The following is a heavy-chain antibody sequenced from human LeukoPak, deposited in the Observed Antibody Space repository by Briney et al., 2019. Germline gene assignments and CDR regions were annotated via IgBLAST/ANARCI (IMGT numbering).Heavy chain of an antibody. J-gene: IGHJ4*02. CDR1: GGTFSSYA. CDR3: ASKGASDGYNWGYFDY. V-gene: IGHV1-69*05. D-gene: IGHD5-24*01. CDR2: IIPIFGTA. Sequence: SVKVSCKASGGTFSSYAISWVRQAPGQGLEWMGGIIPIFGTANYAQKFQSRATITTDESTSTAYMELSSLRSEDTAVYYCASKGASDGYNWGYFDYWGQGTLVTVSS.